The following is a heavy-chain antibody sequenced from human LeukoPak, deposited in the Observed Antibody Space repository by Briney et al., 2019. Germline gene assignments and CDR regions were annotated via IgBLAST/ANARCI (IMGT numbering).Heavy chain of an antibody. D-gene: IGHD2-15*01. CDR1: GYTFTGHY. J-gene: IGHJ4*02. Sequence: ASVKVSCKASGYTFTGHYMHWVRQAPGQGLEWMGWINPNSGGTNYAQKFQGRVTMTRDTSISTAYMELSRLRSDDTAVYYCARPYCSGGSCYDYWGQGTLVTVSS. CDR2: INPNSGGT. CDR3: ARPYCSGGSCYDY. V-gene: IGHV1-2*02.